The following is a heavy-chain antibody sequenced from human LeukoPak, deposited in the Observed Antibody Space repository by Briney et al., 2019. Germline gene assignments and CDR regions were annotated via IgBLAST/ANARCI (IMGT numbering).Heavy chain of an antibody. CDR2: INQDGSKK. V-gene: IGHV3-7*01. CDR1: GFTFSTYW. D-gene: IGHD6-19*01. CDR3: ARVFSGWYGNYMDV. J-gene: IGHJ6*03. Sequence: GGSLRLSCEGSGFTFSTYWMIWVRQAPGKGLEWVANINQDGSKKYYVDSIKGRFTISRDNAKNSLYLQMISLRAEDTALYYCARVFSGWYGNYMDVWGKGTTVTVSS.